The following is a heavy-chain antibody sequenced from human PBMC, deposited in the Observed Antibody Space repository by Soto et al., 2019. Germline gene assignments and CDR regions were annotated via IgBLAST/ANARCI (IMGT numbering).Heavy chain of an antibody. Sequence: QVQLQESGPGLVRPSQTLSLTCTVSAGSISTINYYWSWIRQHPEKGLEWIGYISYSGSTFYHSSLQSRVTTALETSKKQFSLTLTSVTAADTAVYYCARSAQWDGFDPWGQGTMVTVSS. CDR2: ISYSGST. CDR1: AGSISTINYY. J-gene: IGHJ3*01. V-gene: IGHV4-31*03. D-gene: IGHD2-8*01. CDR3: ARSAQWDGFDP.